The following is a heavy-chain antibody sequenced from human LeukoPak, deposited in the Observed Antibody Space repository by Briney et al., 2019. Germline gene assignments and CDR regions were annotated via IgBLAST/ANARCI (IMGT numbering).Heavy chain of an antibody. V-gene: IGHV3-30*02. CDR3: AKDLHRIAAAGYFDY. CDR2: IWYDGSND. J-gene: IGHJ4*02. D-gene: IGHD6-13*01. CDR1: GFNFGSDA. Sequence: GGSLRLSCTASGFNFGSDAMHWVRQAPGKGLEWVAFIWYDGSNDHYADSVKGRFTISRDNSKNTLYLQMNSLRAEDTAVYYCAKDLHRIAAAGYFDYWGQGTLVTVSS.